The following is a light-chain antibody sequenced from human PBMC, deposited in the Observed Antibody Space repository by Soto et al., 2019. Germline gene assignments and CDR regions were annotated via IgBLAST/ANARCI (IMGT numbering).Light chain of an antibody. J-gene: IGKJ4*01. CDR3: QQYGSSRPVT. CDR1: QSVSSSY. V-gene: IGKV3-20*01. Sequence: EIVLTQSPGTLSLSPGERATLSCRASQSVSSSYLAWYQQKPGQAPRLLIYGASSRATGIPDRFSGSGSGTDFTLTISRLEPEDFAVYYCQQYGSSRPVTFGGGTKVEIK. CDR2: GAS.